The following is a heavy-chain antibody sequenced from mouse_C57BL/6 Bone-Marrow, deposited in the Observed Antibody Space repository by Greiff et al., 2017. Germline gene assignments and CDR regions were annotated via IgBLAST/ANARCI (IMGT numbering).Heavy chain of an antibody. CDR2: INPSNGGT. CDR3: ARWGGHYYGISRDY. CDR1: GYTFTSYW. D-gene: IGHD1-1*01. V-gene: IGHV1-53*01. Sequence: QVQLQQPGTELVKPGASVKLSCKASGYTFTSYWMHWVKQRPGHGLEWIGNINPSNGGTTYNEKFKSKATLTVDKSSSTAYMQLSSLTSEDSAVYYCARWGGHYYGISRDYWVQGTTLTVSS. J-gene: IGHJ2*01.